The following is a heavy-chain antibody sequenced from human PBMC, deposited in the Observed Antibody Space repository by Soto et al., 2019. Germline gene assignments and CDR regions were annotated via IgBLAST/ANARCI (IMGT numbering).Heavy chain of an antibody. J-gene: IGHJ4*02. V-gene: IGHV4-31*03. CDR1: GGSISRGAYF. CDR3: ERGGPVSVSPAWQLLGYFDY. CDR2: ISYTGAT. Sequence: SETLSLTCSVSGGSISRGAYFWTWIRQFPGKGLEWIAYISYTGATYYNPSLKSRVTILEDTSKNQFSLKLNSVTSADTAVYSCERGGPVSVSPAWQLLGYFDYWGQGTLVTVSS. D-gene: IGHD2-15*01.